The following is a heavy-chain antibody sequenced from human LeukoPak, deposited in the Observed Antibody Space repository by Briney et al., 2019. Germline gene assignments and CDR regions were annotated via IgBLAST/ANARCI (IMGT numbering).Heavy chain of an antibody. D-gene: IGHD2-15*01. CDR2: INPSGDGT. CDR3: ARGYHYAMDV. V-gene: IGHV1-46*01. J-gene: IGHJ6*02. Sequence: GASVRVSCKTSGYTFSIYYVHWVRQAPGQGLEWMAIINPSGDGTSYAQKFQGRATMTSDTSTSTVYMELSSLRSEDTAVYYCARGYHYAMDVWGQGTTVSVSS. CDR1: GYTFSIYY.